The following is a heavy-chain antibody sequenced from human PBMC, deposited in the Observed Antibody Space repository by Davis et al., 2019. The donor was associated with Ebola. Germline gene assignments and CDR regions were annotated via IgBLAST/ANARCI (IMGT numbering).Heavy chain of an antibody. CDR3: ASPEHSSSWYWHYYYGMDV. D-gene: IGHD6-13*01. Sequence: GESLKISCAASGFTVSSNYMSWVRQAPGKGLEWVSAIYSGGSTYYADSVKGRFTISRDNSKNTLYLQMNSLRAEDTAVYYCASPEHSSSWYWHYYYGMDVWGQGTTVTVSS. V-gene: IGHV3-66*02. CDR1: GFTVSSNY. J-gene: IGHJ6*02. CDR2: IYSGGST.